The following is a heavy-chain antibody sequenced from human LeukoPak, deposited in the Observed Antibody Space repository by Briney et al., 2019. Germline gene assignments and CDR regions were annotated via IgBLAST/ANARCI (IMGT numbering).Heavy chain of an antibody. D-gene: IGHD6-19*01. Sequence: GGSLRLSCAASGFTFSSYAMSWVRQAPGKGLEWVSAISGSGGSTYYADSVRGRFTLSRDNSKNTLYLQMNSLRAEDTAVYYCARDGSDREYFDSWGQGTLVTVSS. CDR2: ISGSGGST. J-gene: IGHJ4*02. CDR3: ARDGSDREYFDS. V-gene: IGHV3-23*01. CDR1: GFTFSSYA.